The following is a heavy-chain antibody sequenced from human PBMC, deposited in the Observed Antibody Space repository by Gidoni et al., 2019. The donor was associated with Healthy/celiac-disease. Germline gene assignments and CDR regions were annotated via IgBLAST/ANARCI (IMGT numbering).Heavy chain of an antibody. V-gene: IGHV3-30*18. CDR3: AKDSFGGYCSSTSCYGTN. J-gene: IGHJ4*02. CDR1: GFTFISYV. CDR2: ISYDGSNK. Sequence: QVQLVESGGGVVQPGRSLRLSCAASGFTFISYVMHWVRPAPGKGLEWVAVISYDGSNKYYADSVKGRFTISRDNSKNTLYLQMNSLRAEDTAVYYCAKDSFGGYCSSTSCYGTNWGQGTLVTVSS. D-gene: IGHD2-2*01.